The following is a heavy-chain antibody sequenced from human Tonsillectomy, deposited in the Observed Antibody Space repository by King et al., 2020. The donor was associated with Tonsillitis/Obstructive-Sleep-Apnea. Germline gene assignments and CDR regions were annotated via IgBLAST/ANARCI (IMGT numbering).Heavy chain of an antibody. CDR2: IYYSGST. V-gene: IGHV4-61*01. J-gene: IGHJ4*02. Sequence: VQLQESGPGLVKPSETLSLTCTVSGGSVSSGSYYWSWIRQPPGKGLEWIGYIYYSGSTNYNPSLKSRVTISVDTSKNQFSLKLSSVTAADTAVYYCAGGNYGSGSSYWGQGTLVTVSS. CDR1: GGSVSSGSYY. CDR3: AGGNYGSGSSY. D-gene: IGHD3-10*01.